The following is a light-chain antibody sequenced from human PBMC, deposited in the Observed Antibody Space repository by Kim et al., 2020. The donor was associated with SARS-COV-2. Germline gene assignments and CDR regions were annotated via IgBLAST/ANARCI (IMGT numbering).Light chain of an antibody. CDR2: GAS. J-gene: IGKJ3*01. Sequence: SPGERATLSCRASQSVSSSYLAWYQQKPGQPPSLLIRGASSRATGIPDRFSGSGSGTDFTLTISRLEPEDFAVYYCQHFGSSTFAFGPGTKVDIK. CDR1: QSVSSSY. V-gene: IGKV3-20*01. CDR3: QHFGSSTFA.